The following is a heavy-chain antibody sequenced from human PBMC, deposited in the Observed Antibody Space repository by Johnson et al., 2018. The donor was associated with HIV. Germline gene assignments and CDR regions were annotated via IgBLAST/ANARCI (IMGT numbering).Heavy chain of an antibody. Sequence: VQLVESGGGLIQPGGSLRLSCAASGFTVSSNYMSWVRQAPGKGLEWVSGINSDGSSTSYADSVKGRFTISRDNSKNTLYLQMNSLRAEDTAVYYCARGGSIAARREAFDIWGQGTMVTVSS. D-gene: IGHD6-6*01. CDR3: ARGGSIAARREAFDI. CDR1: GFTVSSNY. J-gene: IGHJ3*02. CDR2: INSDGSST. V-gene: IGHV3-66*03.